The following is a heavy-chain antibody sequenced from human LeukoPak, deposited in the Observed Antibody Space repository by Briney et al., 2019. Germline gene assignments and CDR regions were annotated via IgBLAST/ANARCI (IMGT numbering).Heavy chain of an antibody. V-gene: IGHV3-23*01. CDR3: AKGGGTTVTIDY. CDR2: IDGSGGGT. J-gene: IGHJ4*02. D-gene: IGHD4-17*01. Sequence: GGSLRLSCAASGFTFSSYDMSWVRQAPGKGLEWVSAIDGSGGGTYYADSVKGRFTISRDNSKNTVYLQMNSLRAEDTAVYYCAKGGGTTVTIDYWGQGTLVTVSS. CDR1: GFTFSSYD.